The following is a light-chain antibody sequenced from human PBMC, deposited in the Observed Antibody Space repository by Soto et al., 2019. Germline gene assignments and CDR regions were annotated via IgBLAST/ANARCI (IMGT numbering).Light chain of an antibody. CDR2: DTS. V-gene: IGKV1-39*01. CDR3: QQYGYSPIT. Sequence: DIQMTHYPSSLSASVGDRVTITCRASQSISSYLNWYQQKPGQAPRLLIYDTSDRASGIPARFSGSGSGTDFTLTISRLEPEDFAVYYCQQYGYSPITFGQGTRLEI. J-gene: IGKJ5*01. CDR1: QSISSY.